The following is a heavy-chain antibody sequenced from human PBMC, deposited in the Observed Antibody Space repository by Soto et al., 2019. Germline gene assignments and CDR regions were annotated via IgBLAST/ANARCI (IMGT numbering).Heavy chain of an antibody. CDR3: AKDPRAKYGSGHPASGNYFDY. V-gene: IGHV3-23*01. CDR2: ISGSGGST. J-gene: IGHJ4*02. CDR1: GFTFSSYA. Sequence: GGSLRLSCAASGFTFSSYAMSWVRQAPGKGLEWVSAISGSGGSTYYADSVKGRFTISRDNSKNTLYLQMNSLRAEDTAVYYCAKDPRAKYGSGHPASGNYFDYWGQGTLVTVSS. D-gene: IGHD3-10*01.